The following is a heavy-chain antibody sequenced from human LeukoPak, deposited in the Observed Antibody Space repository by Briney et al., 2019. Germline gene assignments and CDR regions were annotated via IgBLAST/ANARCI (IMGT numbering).Heavy chain of an antibody. V-gene: IGHV3-66*01. CDR2: IYSGGST. CDR1: GFTVSSNY. D-gene: IGHD3-22*01. J-gene: IGHJ4*02. CDR3: ATGYYDSRPDY. Sequence: PGGSLRLSCPASGFTVSSNYMSWVRQAPGKGLEWVSVIYSGGSTYYADSVKGRFTISRDNSKNTLYLQMNSLRAEDTAVYYCATGYYDSRPDYWGQGTLVTVSS.